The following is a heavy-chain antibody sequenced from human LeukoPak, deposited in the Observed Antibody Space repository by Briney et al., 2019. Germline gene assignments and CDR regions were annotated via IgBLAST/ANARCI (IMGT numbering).Heavy chain of an antibody. D-gene: IGHD1-26*01. J-gene: IGHJ4*02. Sequence: PGGSLRLSCAASGFKFDDYTIHWVRRPPGKGLEWVSLVSWNSDHTSYADSVKGRFTISRDNSKNSLYLEMSSLRIEDTAFYYCAKDFQGIVGATQIDFWGQGTLVTVSS. CDR2: VSWNSDHT. V-gene: IGHV3-43*01. CDR1: GFKFDDYT. CDR3: AKDFQGIVGATQIDF.